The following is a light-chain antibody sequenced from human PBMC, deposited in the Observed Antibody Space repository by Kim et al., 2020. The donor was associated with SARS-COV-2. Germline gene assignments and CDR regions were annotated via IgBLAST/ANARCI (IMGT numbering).Light chain of an antibody. Sequence: QSITSACTGTSSDVGGYNYVSWYQQHPGKAPKRMIYDVSKRPSGVPDRFSGSKSGNTASLTVSGLQAEDEADYYCCSYAGSYSVVFGGGTQLTVL. CDR2: DVS. CDR1: SSDVGGYNY. V-gene: IGLV2-11*01. J-gene: IGLJ2*01. CDR3: CSYAGSYSVV.